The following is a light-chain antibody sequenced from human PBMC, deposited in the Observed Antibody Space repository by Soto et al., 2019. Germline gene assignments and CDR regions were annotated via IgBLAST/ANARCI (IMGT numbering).Light chain of an antibody. CDR2: DAS. J-gene: IGKJ2*01. V-gene: IGKV1-5*01. CDR1: QSSNSL. Sequence: DIQMTQSPSTLSAAVGDSVTITSWASQSSNSLVAWYQQHPGKAPKLLIYDASSLQNGVPSRFSGSRSGTGFPLTITSRQPDDVATYYCQQYDSYSTFGQGTQIEL. CDR3: QQYDSYST.